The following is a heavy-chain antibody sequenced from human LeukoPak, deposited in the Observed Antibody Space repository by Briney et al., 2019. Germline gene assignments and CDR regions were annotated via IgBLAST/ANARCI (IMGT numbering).Heavy chain of an antibody. CDR1: GFTFSSYE. CDR3: AGSYYYYMDV. V-gene: IGHV3-48*03. J-gene: IGHJ6*03. Sequence: GGSLRLSCAASGFTFSSYEMNWVRQAPGKGLEWVSYISSSGSTIYYADSVKGRFTISRDNAKNSLYLQMNSLRAEDTAVYYCAGSYYYYMDVWGKGTTVTVSS. CDR2: ISSSGSTI.